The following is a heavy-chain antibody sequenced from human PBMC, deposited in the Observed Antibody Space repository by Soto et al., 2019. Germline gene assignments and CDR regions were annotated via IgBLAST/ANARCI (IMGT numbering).Heavy chain of an antibody. D-gene: IGHD3-10*02. V-gene: IGHV3-30-3*01. J-gene: IGHJ6*02. CDR3: ARDHYYVGGMDV. CDR1: GFTFSSYA. CDR2: ISYDGSNK. Sequence: QVQLVESGGGVVQPGRSLRLSCAASGFTFSSYAMHWVRQAPGKGLEWVAVISYDGSNKYYADSVKGRFTISRDNSKNTLYLQMNSLRAEDTAVYYCARDHYYVGGMDVWGQGTTVTVSS.